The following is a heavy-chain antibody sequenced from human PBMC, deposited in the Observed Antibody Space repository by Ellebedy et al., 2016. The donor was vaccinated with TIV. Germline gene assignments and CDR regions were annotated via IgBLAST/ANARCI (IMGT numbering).Heavy chain of an antibody. CDR1: GFTFSSYA. CDR2: ITGSGDGGRT. D-gene: IGHD1-26*01. J-gene: IGHJ4*02. Sequence: GGSLRLXXAASGFTFSSYAMSWVRQAPGKGLEWLSAITGSGDGGRTYSADSVKGRFTISRDNSKNTLYLQMNSLRAEDTAVYYCAKDESDGELPRPFDYWGQGTLVTVSS. CDR3: AKDESDGELPRPFDY. V-gene: IGHV3-23*01.